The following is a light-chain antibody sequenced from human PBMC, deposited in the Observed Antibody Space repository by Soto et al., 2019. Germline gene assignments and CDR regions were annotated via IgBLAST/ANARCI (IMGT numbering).Light chain of an antibody. CDR1: QSVGPT. CDR3: QQYSASPT. J-gene: IGKJ4*02. Sequence: EIFMTQSPATLSVSQGEKVILSCRASQSVGPTLAWSQQKPGQATSLLIRGASTRATGVPARFSGSGSGTEFTLTISSLQSEDFAIYYCQQYSASPTFGGGTTLEI. V-gene: IGKV3-15*01. CDR2: GAS.